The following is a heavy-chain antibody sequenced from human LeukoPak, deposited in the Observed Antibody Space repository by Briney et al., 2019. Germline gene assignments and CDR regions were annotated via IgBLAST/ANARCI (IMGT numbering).Heavy chain of an antibody. CDR3: ARDFERPDY. Sequence: ASVKVSCKASGYTFTSYGISWVRQARGQGLEWMGRINPNSGGTNYAQKFQGRVTMTRDTSISTAYMELRRLRSDDTAVYYCARDFERPDYWGQGTLVTVSS. V-gene: IGHV1-2*06. CDR1: GYTFTSYG. J-gene: IGHJ4*02. CDR2: INPNSGGT.